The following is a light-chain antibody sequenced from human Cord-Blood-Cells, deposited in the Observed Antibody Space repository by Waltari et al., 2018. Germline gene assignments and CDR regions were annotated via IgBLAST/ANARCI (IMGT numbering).Light chain of an antibody. CDR3: SSYTSSSTSYV. CDR2: DVS. V-gene: IGLV2-14*01. Sequence: QSALTQPPSVSGSPGQSITISCTGTSSDVGGYNYVSWYQQHPGKAPKLMIYDVSKRPSGVSNRFSGSKSGNTASLTISGLQAEDEADYYCSSYTSSSTSYVFGTGTKVTVL. J-gene: IGLJ1*01. CDR1: SSDVGGYNY.